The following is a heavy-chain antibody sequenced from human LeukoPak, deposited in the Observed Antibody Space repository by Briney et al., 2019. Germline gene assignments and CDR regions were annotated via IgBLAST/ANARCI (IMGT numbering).Heavy chain of an antibody. V-gene: IGHV1-3*01. CDR3: ARGNRVQLWLHYFDY. D-gene: IGHD5-18*01. Sequence: GASVKVSCKASGYTFTSYAMHWVRQAPGQRLEWMGWINAGNGNTKYSQKFQGRVTITRDTSASTAYMELSSLRSEDTAVYYCARGNRVQLWLHYFDYWGQGTLVTVSS. J-gene: IGHJ4*02. CDR2: INAGNGNT. CDR1: GYTFTSYA.